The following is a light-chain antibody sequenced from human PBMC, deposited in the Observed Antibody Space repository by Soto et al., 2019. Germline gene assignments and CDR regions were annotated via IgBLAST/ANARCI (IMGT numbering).Light chain of an antibody. CDR1: QSVRSNY. Sequence: EIVLTQSPATLSLSPGEGATLSCRASQSVRSNYLAWYQHKPGQAPRLLIYGASSRPTGSPDRFSGSGSGTDFTLTISRLEHENCSLYCCLQYFSSPWPFGKGAKVDIK. CDR3: LQYFSSPWP. CDR2: GAS. J-gene: IGKJ1*01. V-gene: IGKV3-20*01.